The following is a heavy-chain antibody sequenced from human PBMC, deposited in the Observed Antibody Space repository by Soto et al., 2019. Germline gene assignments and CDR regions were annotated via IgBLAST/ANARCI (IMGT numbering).Heavy chain of an antibody. D-gene: IGHD3-22*01. CDR1: KFTFASYV. CDR2: ISFDGTNK. J-gene: IGHJ6*02. Sequence: QVQLVESGGGVVQPERSQRLSCTASKFTFASYVMHWVRQAPGEGLEWVALISFDGTNKYYADSVKGRFTISRDNSKNTVYMQMNSLRPEDTAVYYCGREMIPMIMGGMSAMDVWGQGTTVTVS. V-gene: IGHV3-30*04. CDR3: GREMIPMIMGGMSAMDV.